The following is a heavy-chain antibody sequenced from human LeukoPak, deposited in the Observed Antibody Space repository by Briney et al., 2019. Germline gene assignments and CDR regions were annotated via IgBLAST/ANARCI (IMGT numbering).Heavy chain of an antibody. CDR3: ARHASVYYYDR. V-gene: IGHV4-59*08. D-gene: IGHD3-22*01. CDR1: GGSFSGYY. Sequence: PSETLSLTCAVYGGSFSGYYWSWIRQPPGKGLEWIGYIYYSGSTNYNPSLKSRVTISVDTSKNQFSLKLSSVTAADTAVYYCARHASVYYYDRWGQGTLVTVSS. CDR2: IYYSGST. J-gene: IGHJ4*02.